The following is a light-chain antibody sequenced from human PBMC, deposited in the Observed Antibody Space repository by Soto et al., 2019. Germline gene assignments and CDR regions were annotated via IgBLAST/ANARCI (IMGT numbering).Light chain of an antibody. CDR3: QTWGTGIVI. J-gene: IGLJ2*01. Sequence: QAVVTQSPSASASLGASVKLTCTLSSGHSSDAIAWHQQQPEKGPRFLMNLNSDGSHTKGDGIPDRFSGSSSGAERYLTISSLQSEDEADYYGQTWGTGIVIFGGGTKLTVL. V-gene: IGLV4-69*01. CDR2: LNSDGSH. CDR1: SGHSSDA.